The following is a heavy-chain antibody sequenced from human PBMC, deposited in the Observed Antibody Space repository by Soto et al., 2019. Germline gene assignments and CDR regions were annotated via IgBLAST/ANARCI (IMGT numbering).Heavy chain of an antibody. Sequence: PSETLSLTCTVSGGSISSYYWSWIRQPPGKGLEWIGYIYHSGSTYYSPSLKSRVTISVDTSENQFSLKLTSMTAADTAVYYCARGGDGFDLWGQGKMVTVSS. CDR2: IYHSGST. D-gene: IGHD3-16*01. V-gene: IGHV4-59*06. CDR3: ARGGDGFDL. J-gene: IGHJ3*01. CDR1: GGSISSYY.